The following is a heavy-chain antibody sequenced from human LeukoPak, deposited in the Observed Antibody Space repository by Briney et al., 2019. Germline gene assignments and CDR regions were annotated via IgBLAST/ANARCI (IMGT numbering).Heavy chain of an antibody. CDR2: NNPNSGGT. Sequence: ASVKVSCKASGYTFTGYYMHWVRQAPGQGLEWMGRNNPNSGGTNYAQKFQGRVTMIRDTSISTAYMELSRLRSDDTAVYYCFALRYFDWLMVFDYWGQGTLVTVSS. CDR3: FALRYFDWLMVFDY. V-gene: IGHV1-2*06. CDR1: GYTFTGYY. D-gene: IGHD3-9*01. J-gene: IGHJ4*02.